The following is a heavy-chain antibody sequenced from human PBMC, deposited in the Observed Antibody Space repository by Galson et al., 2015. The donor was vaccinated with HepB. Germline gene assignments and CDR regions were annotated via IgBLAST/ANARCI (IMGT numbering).Heavy chain of an antibody. D-gene: IGHD5-18*01. J-gene: IGHJ6*02. V-gene: IGHV3-7*03. CDR2: IKQDGSEK. Sequence: SLRLSCAASGFTFSSYWMSWVRQAPGKGLEWVANIKQDGSEKYYVDSVKGRFTISRDNAKNSLYLQMNSLRAEDTAVYYCARDNGYSYGYSPGGYYYYGMDVWGQGTTVTVSS. CDR3: ARDNGYSYGYSPGGYYYYGMDV. CDR1: GFTFSSYW.